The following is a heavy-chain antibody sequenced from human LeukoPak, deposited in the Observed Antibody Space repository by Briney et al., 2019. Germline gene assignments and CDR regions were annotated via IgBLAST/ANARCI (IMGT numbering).Heavy chain of an antibody. V-gene: IGHV3-23*01. Sequence: PGGSLRLSCAASGFTFSSHAMSWVRQAPGKGLEWVSIISGSGGSANHADSVKGRFTISRDNSKNTLYLQMNSLRAEDTAVYYCAKPYYGSGSYYGFNYYAFDYWGQGTMVTVS. CDR3: AKPYYGSGSYYGFNYYAFDY. CDR2: ISGSGGSA. J-gene: IGHJ3*01. CDR1: GFTFSSHA. D-gene: IGHD3-10*01.